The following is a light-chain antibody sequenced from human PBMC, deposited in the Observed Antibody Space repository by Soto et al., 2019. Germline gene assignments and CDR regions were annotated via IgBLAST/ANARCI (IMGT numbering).Light chain of an antibody. CDR1: QSISSW. V-gene: IGKV1-5*01. J-gene: IGKJ2*01. CDR3: QQYNSYSPYT. CDR2: DAS. Sequence: DIPMTQSPSTLSASVGDRVTITCRASQSISSWLAWYQQKPGKAPKLLIYDASSLESGVPSRFSGSGSGTEFTLNISSLQPDDFATYYCQQYNSYSPYTFGQGTKLEIK.